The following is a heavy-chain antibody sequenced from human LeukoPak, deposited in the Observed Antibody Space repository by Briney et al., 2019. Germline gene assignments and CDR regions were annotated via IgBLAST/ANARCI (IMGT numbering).Heavy chain of an antibody. D-gene: IGHD1-26*01. CDR1: GYTFTSYG. CDR2: ISAYNGDT. Sequence: ASVKVSCKASGYTFTSYGISWVRQAPGQGPEWMGWISAYNGDTNYAQKLQGRVTVTTDTSTSTAYMELSSLRSEDTAVYYCARKSAVGARLSFFDLWGRGTLVTVSS. V-gene: IGHV1-18*01. CDR3: ARKSAVGARLSFFDL. J-gene: IGHJ2*01.